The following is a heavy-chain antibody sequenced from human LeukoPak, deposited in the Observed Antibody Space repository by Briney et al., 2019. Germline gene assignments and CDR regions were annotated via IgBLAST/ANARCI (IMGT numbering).Heavy chain of an antibody. CDR3: ARGLNTYQLLY. CDR2: INHSGST. CDR1: GGSFSGYY. V-gene: IGHV4-34*01. Sequence: SETLSLTCAVYGGSFSGYYWSWIRQPPGKGLEWIGEINHSGSTNYNPSLKSRVTISVDTSKNQFSLKLSSVTAADTAVYYCARGLNTYQLLYWGQGTLVTVSS. J-gene: IGHJ4*02. D-gene: IGHD2-2*01.